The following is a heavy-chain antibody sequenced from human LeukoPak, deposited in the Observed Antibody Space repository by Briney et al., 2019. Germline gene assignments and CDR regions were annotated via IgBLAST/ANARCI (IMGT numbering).Heavy chain of an antibody. D-gene: IGHD3-3*02. J-gene: IGHJ4*02. CDR2: INWNGGST. CDR3: ARDYRNFGVVIPRPFDY. Sequence: GGSLRLSCAASGFTFDDYGMSWVRQAPGKGLEWVSGINWNGGSTGYADSVKGRFTISRDNAKDSLYLQMNSLRAEDTALYYCARDYRNFGVVIPRPFDYWGQGTLVTVSS. V-gene: IGHV3-20*04. CDR1: GFTFDDYG.